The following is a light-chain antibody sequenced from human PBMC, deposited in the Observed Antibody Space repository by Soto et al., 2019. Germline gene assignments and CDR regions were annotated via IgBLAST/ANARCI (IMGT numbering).Light chain of an antibody. CDR3: QDSNRTPQIT. CDR1: QNIYTH. V-gene: IGKV1-39*01. Sequence: DIQLTQSPSSLSASLGDKVTISCRASQNIYTHLNWYQQKPGRAPALLISAASILQRGVPSRFSGSGSGTTFTLTISSLQPEDFATYYCQDSNRTPQITVGPGTKVDFK. J-gene: IGKJ3*01. CDR2: AAS.